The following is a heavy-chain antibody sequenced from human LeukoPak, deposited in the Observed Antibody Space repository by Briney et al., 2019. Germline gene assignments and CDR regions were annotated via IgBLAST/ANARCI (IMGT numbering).Heavy chain of an antibody. D-gene: IGHD3-10*01. CDR2: INPNSGGT. V-gene: IGHV1-2*02. J-gene: IGHJ4*02. CDR1: GYTFTGYY. Sequence: AAVEVSCKASGYTFTGYYMHWVRQAPGQGLEWMGWINPNSGGTNYAQKFQGRVTMTRDTSNSTAYMEQSRLRSDDTAVYYCARAPSRVRGVHPFDYWGQGTLVTVSS. CDR3: ARAPSRVRGVHPFDY.